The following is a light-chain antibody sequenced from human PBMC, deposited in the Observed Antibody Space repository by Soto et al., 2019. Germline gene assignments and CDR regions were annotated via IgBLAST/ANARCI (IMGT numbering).Light chain of an antibody. CDR3: CSYAGSNTLV. Sequence: QSVLTQPASVSGSPGQSITISCTGTSSDVGSYNLVSWYQQHPGKAPKLMIYEGSKRPSGVSNRFSGYKSGNTASLTISCLQAEDEADYYCCSYAGSNTLVFGGGTKLTV. CDR1: SSDVGSYNL. V-gene: IGLV2-23*01. CDR2: EGS. J-gene: IGLJ2*01.